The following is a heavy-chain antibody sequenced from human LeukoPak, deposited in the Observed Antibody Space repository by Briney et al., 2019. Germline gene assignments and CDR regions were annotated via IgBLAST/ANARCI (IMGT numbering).Heavy chain of an antibody. J-gene: IGHJ6*03. Sequence: SETLSLTCTVSGGSISSGDYYWSWIRQPAGKGLEWIGRISSSGSTNYNPSLKSRVTISVDTSKNQFSLKLSSVTAADTAVYYCARGVVGYYYYMDVWGKGTTVTVSS. V-gene: IGHV4-61*02. CDR3: ARGVVGYYYYMDV. D-gene: IGHD3-3*01. CDR1: GGSISSGDYY. CDR2: ISSSGST.